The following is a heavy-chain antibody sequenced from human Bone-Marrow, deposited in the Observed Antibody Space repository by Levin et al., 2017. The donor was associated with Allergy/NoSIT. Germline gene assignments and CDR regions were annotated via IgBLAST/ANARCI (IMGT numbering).Heavy chain of an antibody. CDR2: ISGSGGST. CDR3: AKLTGLAVAGTRGFDY. D-gene: IGHD6-19*01. V-gene: IGHV3-23*01. CDR1: GFTFSSYA. J-gene: IGHJ4*02. Sequence: LPCAASGFTFSSYAMTWVRQAPGKGLEWVSAISGSGGSTYYADSVKGRFTISRDNSKNMLYLQMNSLRAEDTAIYYCAKLTGLAVAGTRGFDYWGQGTLVPVSS.